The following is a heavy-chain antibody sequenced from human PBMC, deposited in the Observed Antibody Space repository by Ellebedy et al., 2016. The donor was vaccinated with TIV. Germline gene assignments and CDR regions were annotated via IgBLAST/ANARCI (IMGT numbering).Heavy chain of an antibody. V-gene: IGHV1-2*02. J-gene: IGHJ4*02. CDR2: INPNSGGT. CDR1: RYTFIGYY. Sequence: ASVKVSXKASRYTFIGYYMHWVRQAPGQGLEWMGWINPNSGGTNYAQKFQGRVTMTTDTSTSTAYMQLRSLRSDDTAVYYCARRGYCSSTRCPDAAFDYWGQGTLVTVSS. D-gene: IGHD2-2*01. CDR3: ARRGYCSSTRCPDAAFDY.